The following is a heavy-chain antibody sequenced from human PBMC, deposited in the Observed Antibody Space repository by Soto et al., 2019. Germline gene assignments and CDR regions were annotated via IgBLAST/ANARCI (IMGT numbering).Heavy chain of an antibody. Sequence: QVQLVQSGAEVKKPGSSVKVSCKASGGTFSSYAISWVRQAPGQGLEWMGGIIPIFGTANYAQNFQGRVTINADKSTRTAYLELSSLRSEDTAVYYCARGLIGGPGYYGMDVWGQGTTVTVSS. CDR2: IIPIFGTA. CDR3: ARGLIGGPGYYGMDV. CDR1: GGTFSSYA. D-gene: IGHD2-15*01. J-gene: IGHJ6*02. V-gene: IGHV1-69*06.